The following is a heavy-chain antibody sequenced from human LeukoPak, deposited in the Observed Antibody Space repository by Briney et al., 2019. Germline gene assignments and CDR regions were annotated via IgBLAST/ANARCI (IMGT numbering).Heavy chain of an antibody. Sequence: PSQTLSLTCTVSGGSISSGSYYWSWIRQPAGKGLEWIGRIYTSGSTNYNPSLKSRVTKSVDTSKNQFSLKLSSVTAADTAVYYCASQPTRYCSSTSCYFEVYYTWGQGTLVTVSS. V-gene: IGHV4-61*02. CDR2: IYTSGST. J-gene: IGHJ5*02. D-gene: IGHD2-2*01. CDR1: GGSISSGSYY. CDR3: ASQPTRYCSSTSCYFEVYYT.